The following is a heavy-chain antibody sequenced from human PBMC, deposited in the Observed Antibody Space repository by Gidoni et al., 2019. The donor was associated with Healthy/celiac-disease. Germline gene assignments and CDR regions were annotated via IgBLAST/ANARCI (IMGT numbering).Heavy chain of an antibody. V-gene: IGHV3-48*02. Sequence: EVQLVESGGGLVQPGGSLRLSCAASGFTFSSYSLNWVRPAPGKGLEWVSYISSSSSTIYYADSVKGRFTISRDNAKNSLYLQMNSLRDEDTAVYYCARVLSYYDSSGYQIGAHYYYYYGMDVWGQGTTVTVSS. J-gene: IGHJ6*02. D-gene: IGHD3-22*01. CDR1: GFTFSSYS. CDR3: ARVLSYYDSSGYQIGAHYYYYYGMDV. CDR2: ISSSSSTI.